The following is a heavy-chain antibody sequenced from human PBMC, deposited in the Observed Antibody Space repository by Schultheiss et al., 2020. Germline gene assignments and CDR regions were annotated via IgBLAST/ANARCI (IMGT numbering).Heavy chain of an antibody. CDR1: GFTFSSYW. J-gene: IGHJ6*03. D-gene: IGHD4-23*01. Sequence: GGSLRLSCAASGFTFSSYWMHWVRQAPGKGLVWVSRINSDGSSTSYADSVKGRFTISRDNAKNTLYLQMNSLRAEDTAVYYCARDPVVTPKSNYMDVWGKGTTVTVSS. V-gene: IGHV3-74*01. CDR3: ARDPVVTPKSNYMDV. CDR2: INSDGSST.